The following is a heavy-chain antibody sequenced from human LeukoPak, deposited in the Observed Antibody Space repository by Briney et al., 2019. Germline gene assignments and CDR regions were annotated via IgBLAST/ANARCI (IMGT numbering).Heavy chain of an antibody. J-gene: IGHJ4*02. Sequence: PETLSLTCTVSGGSISSYYWSWIRQPPGKGLEWIGYIYYSGSTNYNPSLKSRVTISVDTSKNQFSLKLSSVTAADTAVYYCARSYYYDSSGYYYYFDYWGQGTLVTVSS. D-gene: IGHD3-22*01. V-gene: IGHV4-59*01. CDR3: ARSYYYDSSGYYYYFDY. CDR2: IYYSGST. CDR1: GGSISSYY.